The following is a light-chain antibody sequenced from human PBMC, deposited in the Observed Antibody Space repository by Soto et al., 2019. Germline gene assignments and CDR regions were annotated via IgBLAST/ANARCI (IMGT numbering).Light chain of an antibody. CDR3: LLSYSGARV. Sequence: QAVVTQEPSLTVSPGGTVTLTCASSTGAVSSGHYPYWFQQKPGQAPRTLIYDTNNKQSWTPARFSGSLLGGKAALTLSGAQPEDEAEYYCLLSYSGARVFGGGTKLTVL. V-gene: IGLV7-46*01. J-gene: IGLJ3*02. CDR2: DTN. CDR1: TGAVSSGHY.